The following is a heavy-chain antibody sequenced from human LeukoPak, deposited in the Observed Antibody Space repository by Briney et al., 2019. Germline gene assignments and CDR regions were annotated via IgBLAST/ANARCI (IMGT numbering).Heavy chain of an antibody. CDR2: IGSSSTSI. V-gene: IGHV3-21*01. CDR1: GFTFSTYS. CDR3: AREGIQQDFDY. Sequence: GGSLRLSCAASGFTFSTYSMNWVHQAPGKGLEWVSSIGSSSTSIYYADSVKGRFTISRDNAENSLYLQMHNLRAEDTAVYYCAREGIQQDFDYWGQGTLVTVSS. D-gene: IGHD2-2*01. J-gene: IGHJ4*02.